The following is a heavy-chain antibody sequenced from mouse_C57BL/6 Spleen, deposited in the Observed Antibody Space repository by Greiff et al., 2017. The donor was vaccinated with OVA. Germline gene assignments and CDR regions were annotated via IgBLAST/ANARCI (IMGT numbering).Heavy chain of an antibody. J-gene: IGHJ2*01. Sequence: QVQLQQPGAELVKPGASVKLSCKASGYTFTSYWMHWVKQRPGRGLEWIGRIDSNSGGTKYNEKFTSKATLSVDKPSSTAYIQLSSLTSEDSSVYYCAREGNSVYYLDYWGQGATLAFSS. CDR2: IDSNSGGT. V-gene: IGHV1-72*01. CDR1: GYTFTSYW. D-gene: IGHD2-12*01. CDR3: AREGNSVYYLDY.